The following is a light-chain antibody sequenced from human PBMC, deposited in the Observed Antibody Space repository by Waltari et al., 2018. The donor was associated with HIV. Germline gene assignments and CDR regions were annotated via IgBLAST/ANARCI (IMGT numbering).Light chain of an antibody. Sequence: DIVMTQSPDSLAVSLGGRATITCKFRQSVLSSSNNKNHLAWYQQKPGQPPKLLFYWASIREVGVPDRFTGSGSGTIFNLTVSSLQADDVAVYYCQQFFSFPRTFGQGTKVEI. CDR1: QSVLSSSNNKNH. V-gene: IGKV4-1*01. CDR2: WAS. J-gene: IGKJ1*01. CDR3: QQFFSFPRT.